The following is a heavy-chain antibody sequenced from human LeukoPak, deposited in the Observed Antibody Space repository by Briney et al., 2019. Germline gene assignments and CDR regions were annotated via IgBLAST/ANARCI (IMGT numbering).Heavy chain of an antibody. CDR2: VIQDGGRK. CDR3: ATHGYSELRYFDWSTNE. V-gene: IGHV3-7*01. Sequence: GGSLRLSCVASGLTFDDYCVNWVRQAPGEGLEGVAFVIQDGGRKYYVDSVKGRFTISRDNAKKSLYLQMDSLRAEDTAVYYCATHGYSELRYFDWSTNEWGQGTLVTVSS. CDR1: GLTFDDYC. D-gene: IGHD3-9*01. J-gene: IGHJ4*02.